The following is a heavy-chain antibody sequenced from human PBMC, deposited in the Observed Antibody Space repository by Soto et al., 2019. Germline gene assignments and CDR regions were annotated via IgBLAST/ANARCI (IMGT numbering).Heavy chain of an antibody. CDR1: GFTFSSYA. J-gene: IGHJ6*03. Sequence: GGSLRLSCAASGFTFSSYAMSWVRQAPGKGLEWVSAISGSGGSTYYADSVKGRFTISRDNSKNTLYLQMNSQRAEDTAVYYCAKGYSSGWYRGYYYYMDVWGKGTTVTVSS. V-gene: IGHV3-23*01. D-gene: IGHD6-19*01. CDR3: AKGYSSGWYRGYYYYMDV. CDR2: ISGSGGST.